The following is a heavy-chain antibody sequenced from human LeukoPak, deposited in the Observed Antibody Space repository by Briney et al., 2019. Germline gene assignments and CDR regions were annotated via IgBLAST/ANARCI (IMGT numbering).Heavy chain of an antibody. CDR1: GGSISGSSYY. CDR3: ARVKSGWYYFDY. J-gene: IGHJ4*02. CDR2: IYSSGST. Sequence: PSETLSLTCTVSGGSISGSSYYWSWIRQPAGKGLEWIGRIYSSGSTDYNPSLKSRVAISVDTSKNQFSLNLSSVTAADTAIYYCARVKSGWYYFDYWGQGTLVTVSS. V-gene: IGHV4-61*02. D-gene: IGHD6-19*01.